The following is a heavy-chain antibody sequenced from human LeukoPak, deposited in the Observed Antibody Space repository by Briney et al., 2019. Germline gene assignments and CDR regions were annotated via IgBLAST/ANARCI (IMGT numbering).Heavy chain of an antibody. J-gene: IGHJ4*02. Sequence: GGSLRLSCAASGFTFNTYSTNWARQAPGKRLEWVSTISDSGGGTYYADSVKGRFTISRDNSKNTLYLQMNSLRADDTAVYYCDGADFWGQGTLVTVSS. V-gene: IGHV3-23*01. CDR3: DGADF. CDR2: ISDSGGGT. CDR1: GFTFNTYS.